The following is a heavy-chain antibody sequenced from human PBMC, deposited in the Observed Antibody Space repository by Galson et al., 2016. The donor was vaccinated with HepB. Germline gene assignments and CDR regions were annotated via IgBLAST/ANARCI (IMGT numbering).Heavy chain of an antibody. Sequence: SVKVSCTVSGFNLNELSIHWVRQAPGKGLEWLASFDPKDGSRLYAHEVQDRVTVTEDTSTNTAYMELGSLKFEDTAIYYCARRSTRSGWYYFDHWGQGAPITVSS. J-gene: IGHJ4*02. CDR3: ARRSTRSGWYYFDH. V-gene: IGHV1-24*01. CDR2: FDPKDGSR. D-gene: IGHD6-19*01. CDR1: GFNLNELS.